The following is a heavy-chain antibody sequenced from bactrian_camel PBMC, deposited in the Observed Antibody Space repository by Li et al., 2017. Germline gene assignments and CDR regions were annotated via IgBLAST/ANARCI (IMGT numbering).Heavy chain of an antibody. CDR2: IDSDGLA. Sequence: DVQLVESGGGTVQPGGSLRLSCVASGFVFSDYGLSWVRQAPGKEREGVAQIDSDGLAKYATSVSARFTISLDNAENILYLQMDDLKPEDTATYYCAALKWSKQCWFQDLRALYRYNALGQGTQVTVS. J-gene: IGHJ4*01. D-gene: IGHD3*01. V-gene: IGHV3S10*01. CDR1: GFVFSDYG.